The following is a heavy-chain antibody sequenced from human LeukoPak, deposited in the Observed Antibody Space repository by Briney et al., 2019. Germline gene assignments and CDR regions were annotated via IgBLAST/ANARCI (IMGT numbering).Heavy chain of an antibody. CDR1: GGSLSSYY. V-gene: IGHV4-59*08. J-gene: IGHJ5*02. D-gene: IGHD2-15*01. CDR2: IYYSGST. Sequence: PSETLSLTCTVSGGSLSSYYWSWIRQPPGKGLEWIGYIYYSGSTNYNPSLKSRVTISVDTSKNQFSLKLSSVTAADTAVYYCARHAPGYCSGGSCYGVGGWFDPWGQGTLVTVSS. CDR3: ARHAPGYCSGGSCYGVGGWFDP.